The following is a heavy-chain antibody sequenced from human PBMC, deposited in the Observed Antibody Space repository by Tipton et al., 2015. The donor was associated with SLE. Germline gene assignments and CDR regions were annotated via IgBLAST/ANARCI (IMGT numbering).Heavy chain of an antibody. CDR3: AREVEDTTDWYFDL. V-gene: IGHV3-30-3*01. D-gene: IGHD2-15*01. J-gene: IGHJ2*01. CDR2: IPYDGSNK. Sequence: SGFTFSRYDMHWVRQAPGKGLEWVALIPYDGSNKYYADSVKGRFTISRDNSKNTLYLQMNSLRPEDTAVYYCAREVEDTTDWYFDLWGRGTLVTVSS. CDR1: GFTFSRYD.